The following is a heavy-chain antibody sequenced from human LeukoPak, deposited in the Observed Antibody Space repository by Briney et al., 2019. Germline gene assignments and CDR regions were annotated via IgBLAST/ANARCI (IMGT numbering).Heavy chain of an antibody. J-gene: IGHJ4*02. CDR3: ASDRVLLWFGELNY. Sequence: PGGSLRLSCAASGFTFSSYAMHWVRQAPGKGLEWVAVISYDGSNKYYADSVKGRFTISRDNSKYTLYLQMNSLRAEDTAVYYCASDRVLLWFGELNYWGQGTLVTVSS. D-gene: IGHD3-10*01. CDR2: ISYDGSNK. CDR1: GFTFSSYA. V-gene: IGHV3-30-3*01.